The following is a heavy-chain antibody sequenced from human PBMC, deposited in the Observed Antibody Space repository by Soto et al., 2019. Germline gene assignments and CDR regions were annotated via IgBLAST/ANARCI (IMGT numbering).Heavy chain of an antibody. V-gene: IGHV3-21*01. Sequence: EVQLVESGGGLVKPGGSLRLSCAASGFNINSYTINWVRQAPGKRLEWLSSISSSGYIFSTDSVRGRFTISRDNAKNSVYLQRTRLRAEDTAVSFCSRDCSGGSCHPGMDVWGQVATVTVSS. D-gene: IGHD2-15*01. J-gene: IGHJ6*02. CDR1: GFNINSYT. CDR3: SRDCSGGSCHPGMDV. CDR2: ISSSGYI.